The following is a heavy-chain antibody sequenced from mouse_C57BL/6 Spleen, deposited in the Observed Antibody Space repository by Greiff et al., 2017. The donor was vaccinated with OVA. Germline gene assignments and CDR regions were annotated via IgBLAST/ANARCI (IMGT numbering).Heavy chain of an antibody. J-gene: IGHJ4*01. Sequence: QVQLKQSGAELVKPGASVKMSCKASGYTFTTYPIEWMKQNHGKSLEWIGNFHPYNDDTKYNEKFKGKATLTVEKSSSTVYLGLSRLTSDDSAVYYCARTDSDGGYAMDYWGQGTSVTVSS. V-gene: IGHV1-47*01. CDR3: ARTDSDGGYAMDY. CDR2: FHPYNDDT. D-gene: IGHD1-2*01. CDR1: GYTFTTYP.